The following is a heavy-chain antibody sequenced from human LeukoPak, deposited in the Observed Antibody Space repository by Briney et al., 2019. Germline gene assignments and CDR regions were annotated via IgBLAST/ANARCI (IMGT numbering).Heavy chain of an antibody. V-gene: IGHV4-59*01. D-gene: IGHD5-12*01. Sequence: APETLSLTCTLSGGSISTYYWSWIRQPPGKGVEWIGYIYHSGSTNYNPSLKSRVTISVDTSKNQFSLKLSSVTAADTAVYYCARGGGYASPIGYWGQGALVTVSS. CDR3: ARGGGYASPIGY. CDR2: IYHSGST. J-gene: IGHJ4*02. CDR1: GGSISTYY.